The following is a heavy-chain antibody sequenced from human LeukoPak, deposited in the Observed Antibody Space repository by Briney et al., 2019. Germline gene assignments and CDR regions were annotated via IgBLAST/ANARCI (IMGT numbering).Heavy chain of an antibody. J-gene: IGHJ4*02. V-gene: IGHV3-30*18. CDR1: GFTFSSYG. Sequence: PGRSLRLSCAASGFTFSSYGIHWVRQAPGKGLEWMAVISYDGSNKFYADSVKGRFTISRDNSKNTLYLQMNSLRAEDTAIYYCAKDGGREGGGSFDYWGQGTLVTVSS. D-gene: IGHD3-16*01. CDR3: AKDGGREGGGSFDY. CDR2: ISYDGSNK.